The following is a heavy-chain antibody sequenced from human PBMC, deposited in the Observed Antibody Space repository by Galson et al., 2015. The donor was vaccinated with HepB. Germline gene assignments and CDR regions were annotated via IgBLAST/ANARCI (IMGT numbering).Heavy chain of an antibody. V-gene: IGHV1-69*13. Sequence: SVKVSCKASGGTFSSYAISWVRQAPGQGLEWMGGIIPIFGTANYAQKFQGRVTITADESTSTAYMELSSLRSEDTAVYYCARRAGGEQQLVRGPDYYYYGMDVWGQGTTVTVSS. CDR3: ARRAGGEQQLVRGPDYYYYGMDV. D-gene: IGHD6-13*01. CDR2: IIPIFGTA. J-gene: IGHJ6*02. CDR1: GGTFSSYA.